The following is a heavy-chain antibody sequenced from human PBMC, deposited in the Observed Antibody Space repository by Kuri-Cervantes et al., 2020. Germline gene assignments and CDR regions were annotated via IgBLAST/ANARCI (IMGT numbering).Heavy chain of an antibody. Sequence: GESLKISCAASGFTFSAYWMTWVRQAPGKGLEWVANIKKGASEKNYVDSVNALFTISRDNAMKSLYLQMNSLRADDSSLYYWVREVRDFWSGYSLDYWGQGTLVTVSS. J-gene: IGHJ4*02. CDR1: GFTFSAYW. D-gene: IGHD3-3*01. CDR2: IKKGASEK. CDR3: VREVRDFWSGYSLDY. V-gene: IGHV3-7*01.